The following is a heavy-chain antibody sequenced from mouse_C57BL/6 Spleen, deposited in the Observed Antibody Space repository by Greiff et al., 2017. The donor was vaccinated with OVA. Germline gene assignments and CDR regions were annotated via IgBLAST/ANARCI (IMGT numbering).Heavy chain of an antibody. CDR2: IDPGDGAT. CDR3: ENNYYGSSYDRYFDV. V-gene: IGHV1-82*01. J-gene: IGHJ1*03. D-gene: IGHD1-1*01. CDR1: GYAFSSSW. Sequence: VQLQQSGPELVKPGASVKISCKASGYAFSSSWMNWVKQRPGQGLEWIGRIDPGDGATNSNGKFKGKATLTADKSSSTAYMQLSSLSSEDSAVYSGENNYYGSSYDRYFDVWGKGTSVTVSS.